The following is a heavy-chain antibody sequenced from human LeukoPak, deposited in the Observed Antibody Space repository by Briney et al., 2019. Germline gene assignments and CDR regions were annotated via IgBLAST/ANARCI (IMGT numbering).Heavy chain of an antibody. J-gene: IGHJ5*02. D-gene: IGHD6-6*01. CDR3: ARAGGYSSSGWFDP. CDR2: IYHSGST. V-gene: IGHV4-30-2*01. Sequence: SQTLSLTCAVSGGSISSGGYSWSWIRQPPGKGLEWIGYIYHSGSTYYNPSPKSRVTISVDRSKNQFSLKLSSVTAADTAVYYCARAGGYSSSGWFDPWGQGTLVTVSS. CDR1: GGSISSGGYS.